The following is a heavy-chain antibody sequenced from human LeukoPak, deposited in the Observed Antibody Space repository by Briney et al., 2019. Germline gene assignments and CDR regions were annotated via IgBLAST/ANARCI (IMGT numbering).Heavy chain of an antibody. V-gene: IGHV5-51*01. J-gene: IGHJ4*02. CDR2: IYPGDSDT. CDR3: ARRRYCSGGSCQAVDY. Sequence: GESLKISCKGSGYSFTSYWIGWVRQMPGKGLEWMGIIYPGDSDTRYSPSFQGQVTISVDRTISTAYLQWSSLKASDTAMYYCARRRYCSGGSCQAVDYWGQGTLVTVSS. D-gene: IGHD2-15*01. CDR1: GYSFTSYW.